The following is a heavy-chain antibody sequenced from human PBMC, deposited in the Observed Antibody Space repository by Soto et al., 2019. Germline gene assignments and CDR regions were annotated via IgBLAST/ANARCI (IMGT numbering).Heavy chain of an antibody. V-gene: IGHV1-18*04. D-gene: IGHD3-22*01. CDR1: GYTFTTYD. J-gene: IGHJ4*02. Sequence: ASVKVSCKASGYTFTTYDINWVRQAPGQALEWVGWINTYNGNTNYAQKLQGRITMTTDTSTSTAYMELRSLRSDDTAVYYCARDPGLGYYYDSSVDYWGQGTLVTVSS. CDR3: ARDPGLGYYYDSSVDY. CDR2: INTYNGNT.